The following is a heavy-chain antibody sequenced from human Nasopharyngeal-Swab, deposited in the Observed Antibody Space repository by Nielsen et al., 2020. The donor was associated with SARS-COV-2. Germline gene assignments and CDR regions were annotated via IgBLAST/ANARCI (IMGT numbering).Heavy chain of an antibody. Sequence: WIRQPPGKGLEWIGSIYHSGSTYYNPSLKSRVTISVDTSKNQFSLKLSSVTAADTAVYYCARPGVCFGELKNDAFDIWGQGTMVTVSS. CDR2: IYHSGST. CDR3: ARPGVCFGELKNDAFDI. V-gene: IGHV4-38-2*01. J-gene: IGHJ3*02. D-gene: IGHD3-10*01.